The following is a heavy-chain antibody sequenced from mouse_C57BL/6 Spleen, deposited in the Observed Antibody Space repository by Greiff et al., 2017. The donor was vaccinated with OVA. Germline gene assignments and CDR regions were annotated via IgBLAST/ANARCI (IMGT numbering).Heavy chain of an antibody. J-gene: IGHJ1*03. V-gene: IGHV1-64*01. CDR3: AKRDGYDDGDWYFDV. CDR1: GYTFTSYW. CDR2: IHPNSGST. Sequence: QVQLQQPGAELVKPGASVKLSCKASGYTFTSYWMHWVKQRPGQGLEWIGMIHPNSGSTNYNEKFKSKATLTVDKSSSTAYMQLSSLTSEDSAVYYCAKRDGYDDGDWYFDVWGTGTTVTVSS. D-gene: IGHD2-2*01.